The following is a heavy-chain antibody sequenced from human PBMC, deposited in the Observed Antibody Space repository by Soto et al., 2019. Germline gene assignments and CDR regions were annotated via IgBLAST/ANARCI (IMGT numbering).Heavy chain of an antibody. J-gene: IGHJ4*02. CDR3: ARVSGQWLGYYFDY. D-gene: IGHD6-19*01. Sequence: QVQLQESGPGLVKPSETLSLTCTVSGGSVSSGSYYWSWIRQPPGKGLEWIGYIYYSGSTNYNPSLKSRVTISVDTSKNQSSLKLSSVTAADTAVYYCARVSGQWLGYYFDYWGQGTLVTVSS. CDR2: IYYSGST. CDR1: GGSVSSGSYY. V-gene: IGHV4-61*01.